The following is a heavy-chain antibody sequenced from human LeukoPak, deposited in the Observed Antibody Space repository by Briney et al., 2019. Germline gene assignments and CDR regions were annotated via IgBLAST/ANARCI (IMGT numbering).Heavy chain of an antibody. Sequence: PSQTLSLTCTVSGGSISRGAYYWSWIRQHPGKGLEWIGYIHYSGSTYYNPSLKSRVTISVDTSKNQFSLNLSSVTAADTAVYYCARDRSPIVGATAALYGMDVWGQGTTVTVSS. D-gene: IGHD1-26*01. V-gene: IGHV4-31*03. J-gene: IGHJ6*02. CDR2: IHYSGST. CDR1: GGSISRGAYY. CDR3: ARDRSPIVGATAALYGMDV.